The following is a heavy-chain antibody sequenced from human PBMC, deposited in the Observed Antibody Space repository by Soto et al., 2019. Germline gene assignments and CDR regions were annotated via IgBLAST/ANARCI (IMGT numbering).Heavy chain of an antibody. CDR2: IYYSGST. V-gene: IGHV4-31*03. D-gene: IGHD3-16*02. Sequence: QVQLQESGPGLVKPSQTLSLTCTVSGGSISSGGYYWSWIRQHPGKGLEWIGYIYYSGSTYYNPSLKSRVTISVDTSKNQFSLKLSSVTAADTAVYYCARDKSRGDYDYIWGSYRYSRGYAFDIWGQGTMVTVSS. J-gene: IGHJ3*02. CDR3: ARDKSRGDYDYIWGSYRYSRGYAFDI. CDR1: GGSISSGGYY.